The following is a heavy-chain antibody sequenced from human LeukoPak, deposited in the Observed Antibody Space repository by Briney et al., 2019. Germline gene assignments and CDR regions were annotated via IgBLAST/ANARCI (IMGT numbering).Heavy chain of an antibody. CDR1: GFTFINYA. V-gene: IGHV3-23*01. CDR2: IVGSGYTT. CDR3: ALKAYGSGMTT. J-gene: IGHJ4*02. D-gene: IGHD3-10*01. Sequence: GGSLRLSCAASGFTFINYAMSWVRQAPGKGLEWVSAIVGSGYTTYYADSVKGRFTISRDNSKNTVYLQMNSLRDEDTAIYYCALKAYGSGMTTWGQGNLVTVSS.